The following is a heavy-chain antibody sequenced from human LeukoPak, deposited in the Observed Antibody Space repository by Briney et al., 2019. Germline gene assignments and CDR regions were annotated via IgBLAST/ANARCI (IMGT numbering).Heavy chain of an antibody. V-gene: IGHV3-74*01. Sequence: GGSLRLSCAAPGFTFSSYLMHWVRQAPGKGLVWVSGTNSDGSTTAYADSVKGRFTISRDNAENTLYLQMNSLRAEDTAVYYCATNIVGPTLDYWGQGTLVTVSS. D-gene: IGHD1-26*01. J-gene: IGHJ4*02. CDR3: ATNIVGPTLDY. CDR2: TNSDGSTT. CDR1: GFTFSSYL.